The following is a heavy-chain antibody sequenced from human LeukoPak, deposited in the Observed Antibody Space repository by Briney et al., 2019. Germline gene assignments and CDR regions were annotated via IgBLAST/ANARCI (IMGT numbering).Heavy chain of an antibody. J-gene: IGHJ6*03. D-gene: IGHD6-6*01. CDR1: GGSISSYY. Sequence: SETLSLTCTVSGGSISSYYWNWIRQPPGKGLEWIGYNYYSGSTNYNPSLKSRVTISIDTSKNQFSLKLSSVTAADTAVHYCARGHSSSAHYYYYYYMDVWGKGTTVTVSS. CDR3: ARGHSSSAHYYYYYYMDV. CDR2: NYYSGST. V-gene: IGHV4-59*01.